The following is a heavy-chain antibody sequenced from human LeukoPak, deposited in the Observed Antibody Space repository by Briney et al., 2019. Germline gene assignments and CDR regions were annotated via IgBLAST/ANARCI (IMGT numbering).Heavy chain of an antibody. CDR2: IIPILGIA. Sequence: ASVKVSCKASGGTFSSYAISWVRQAPGQGLEWMGRIIPILGIANYAQKFQGRVTITADKSTSTAYMGLSSLRSEDTAVYYCAREYCSGGSCYQRGNVDYWGQGTLVTVSS. CDR1: GGTFSSYA. CDR3: AREYCSGGSCYQRGNVDY. D-gene: IGHD2-15*01. V-gene: IGHV1-69*04. J-gene: IGHJ4*02.